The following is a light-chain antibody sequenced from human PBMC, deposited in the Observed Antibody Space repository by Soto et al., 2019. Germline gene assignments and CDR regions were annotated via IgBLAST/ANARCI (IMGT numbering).Light chain of an antibody. CDR1: PSVSSSY. V-gene: IGKV3-20*01. CDR3: QQYGSSPRT. J-gene: IGKJ1*01. CDR2: GAS. Sequence: EIVLTQSPGPLSLSPGERATLSCRASPSVSSSYLAWYQQKPGQAPRLLIYGASSRATGIPDRFSGSGSGTDFTLTISRLEPEDLAVYYCQQYGSSPRTFGQGTKVEIK.